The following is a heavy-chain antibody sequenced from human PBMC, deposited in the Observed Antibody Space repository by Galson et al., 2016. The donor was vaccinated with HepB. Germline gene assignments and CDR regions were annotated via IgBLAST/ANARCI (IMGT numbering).Heavy chain of an antibody. CDR3: AREPYDSSGYFWYFDL. CDR2: IYYSGNT. V-gene: IGHV4-31*03. CDR1: GGSIIPHY. D-gene: IGHD3-22*01. Sequence: TLSLTCTVSGGSIIPHYWSWIRQHPGKGLDWIGYIYYSGNTYYNPSLKSRVTISVDTSKNQFSLKLSSVTAADTAVYYCAREPYDSSGYFWYFDLWGRGTLVTVSS. J-gene: IGHJ2*01.